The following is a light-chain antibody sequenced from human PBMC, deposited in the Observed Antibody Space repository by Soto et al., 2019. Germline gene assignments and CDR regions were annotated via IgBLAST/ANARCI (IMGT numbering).Light chain of an antibody. J-gene: IGKJ1*01. V-gene: IGKV2-28*01. CDR3: MQGLRSTPP. CDR2: LAS. CDR1: QSLMFSVGRNY. Sequence: ETVMTQSPLFLPVTPGEPASISCSSSQSLMFSVGRNYLDWFLQKPGQSPQLLIYLASNRASGVPDRLSGRGSGTHFTLNTSRVAAEDVGIYYCMQGLRSTPPFGQGTTVDIX.